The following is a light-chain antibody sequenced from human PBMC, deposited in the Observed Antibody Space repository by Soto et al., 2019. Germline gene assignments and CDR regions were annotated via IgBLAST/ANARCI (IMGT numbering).Light chain of an antibody. CDR3: KQHNAXPLT. CDR2: AAS. V-gene: IGKV1-5*01. CDR1: QSISSW. J-gene: IGKJ4*01. Sequence: DIQMTQSPSTLSASVGDRVTITWRAMQSISSWLACYQQKPGKAPKLLIYAASSLESGVPSMFSGSASGTEFTLTISSLQPDDFATYHFKQHNAXPLTCGGGTKV.